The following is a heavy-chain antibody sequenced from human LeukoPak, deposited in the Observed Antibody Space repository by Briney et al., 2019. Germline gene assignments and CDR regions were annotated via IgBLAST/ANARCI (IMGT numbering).Heavy chain of an antibody. CDR1: GFTFTDYA. J-gene: IGHJ4*02. Sequence: GGSLRLSCAASGFTFTDYAMTWVRQAPGKGPEWVSAISGDGTYIFYRDSVEGRFTTSRDNARNTLFLQMTSLRVEDTAVYYCATGSPGIAAAAGARNYWGQGTLVTVSS. D-gene: IGHD6-25*01. CDR3: ATGSPGIAAAAGARNY. CDR2: ISGDGTYI. V-gene: IGHV3-23*01.